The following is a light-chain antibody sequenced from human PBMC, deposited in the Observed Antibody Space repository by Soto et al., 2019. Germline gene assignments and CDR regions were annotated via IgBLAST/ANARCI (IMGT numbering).Light chain of an antibody. CDR3: CSYAGSGTFDVV. Sequence: QSALTQPASVSGSPGQSITISCTGTSSDVGSYNLVSWYQQDPGKAPKLMIYEGSKRPSGVSNRFSGSKSGNTASLTISGLQAEDEADYYCCSYAGSGTFDVVIGGGTKLTVL. J-gene: IGLJ2*01. V-gene: IGLV2-23*03. CDR2: EGS. CDR1: SSDVGSYNL.